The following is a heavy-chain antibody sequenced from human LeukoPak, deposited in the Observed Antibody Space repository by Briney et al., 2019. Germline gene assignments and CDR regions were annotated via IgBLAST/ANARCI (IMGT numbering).Heavy chain of an antibody. V-gene: IGHV1-8*01. J-gene: IGHJ6*02. D-gene: IGHD3-3*01. CDR1: GYTFTSYD. CDR2: MNPNSGNT. Sequence: ASVKVSCKASGYTFTSYDINWVRQATGQGLEWMGWMNPNSGNTGYAQKFQGRVTMTRNTSISTAYMELSSLRSEDTAVYYCARSGGFLEWLGIYYYYGMDVWGQGTTVTVSS. CDR3: ARSGGFLEWLGIYYYYGMDV.